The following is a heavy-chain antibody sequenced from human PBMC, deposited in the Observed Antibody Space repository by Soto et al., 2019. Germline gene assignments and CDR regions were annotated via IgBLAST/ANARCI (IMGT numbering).Heavy chain of an antibody. CDR3: AREGYCSSTSCNPYYYYYGMDV. V-gene: IGHV4-31*03. J-gene: IGHJ6*02. CDR1: GGSISSGGYY. D-gene: IGHD2-2*01. Sequence: QVQLQESGPGLVKPSQTLSLTCTVSGGSISSGGYYWSLIRQHPGKGLEWIGYIYYSGSTYYNPSLKSRVTISVDTSKNQFSLKLSSVTAADTAVYYCAREGYCSSTSCNPYYYYYGMDVWGQGTTVTVSS. CDR2: IYYSGST.